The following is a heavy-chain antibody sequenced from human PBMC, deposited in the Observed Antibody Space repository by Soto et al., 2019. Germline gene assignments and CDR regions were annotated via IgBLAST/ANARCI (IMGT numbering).Heavy chain of an antibody. CDR2: VSGSGGNT. CDR3: AKLNLFVSAAAGRGPFDY. D-gene: IGHD6-13*01. V-gene: IGHV3-23*01. J-gene: IGHJ4*02. Sequence: VQLLESGGGLVQPGGSLRLSCAASGFTFSNSAMSWVRQAPGKGLEWVSAVSGSGGNTYYADSVQGLFTISRANSKNMLNLQMNSLRAEDTAVYYCAKLNLFVSAAAGRGPFDYWGQGTLVTVSS. CDR1: GFTFSNSA.